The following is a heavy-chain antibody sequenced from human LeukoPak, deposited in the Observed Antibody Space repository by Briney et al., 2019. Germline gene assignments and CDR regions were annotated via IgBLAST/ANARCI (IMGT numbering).Heavy chain of an antibody. CDR3: AKDPAYYYGSETYYNGIY. Sequence: GGSLRLSCAASVFTFSTYAMHWVRQAPGKGLEWVSTISGSGSSTFYADSVKGRFTISRDNSKNTLYLQMSSLRAEDTARYYCAKDPAYYYGSETYYNGIYWGQGTLVTVSS. CDR1: VFTFSTYA. CDR2: ISGSGSST. J-gene: IGHJ4*02. D-gene: IGHD3-10*01. V-gene: IGHV3-23*01.